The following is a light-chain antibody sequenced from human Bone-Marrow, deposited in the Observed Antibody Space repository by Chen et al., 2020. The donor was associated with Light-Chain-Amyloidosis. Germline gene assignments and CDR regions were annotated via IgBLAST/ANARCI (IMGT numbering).Light chain of an antibody. J-gene: IGLJ2*01. CDR2: RDT. Sequence: SYELTQPPSVSVSPGQTARITCSGDDLPTKYAYWYQQKPGQAPVLVIHRDTERPSGISDRFSGSSSGTTATLTISGVQAEDEADYHCQSADSSGTYEVIFGGGTKLNVL. CDR3: QSADSSGTYEVI. V-gene: IGLV3-25*03. CDR1: DLPTKY.